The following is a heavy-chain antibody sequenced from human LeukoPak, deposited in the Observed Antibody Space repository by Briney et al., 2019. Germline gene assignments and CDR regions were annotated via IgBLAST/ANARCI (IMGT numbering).Heavy chain of an antibody. CDR3: ARDGESGSYLDY. D-gene: IGHD1-26*01. CDR1: GFTFDDYA. V-gene: IGHV3-21*01. J-gene: IGHJ4*02. Sequence: PGRSLRLSCAASGFTFDDYAMHWVRQAPGKGLEWVSSISSSSSYIYYADSVKGRFTISRDNAKNSLYLQMNSLRAEDTAVYYCARDGESGSYLDYWGQGTLVTVSS. CDR2: ISSSSSYI.